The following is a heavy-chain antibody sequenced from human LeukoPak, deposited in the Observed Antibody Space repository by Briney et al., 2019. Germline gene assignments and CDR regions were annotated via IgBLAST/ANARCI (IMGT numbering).Heavy chain of an antibody. CDR3: ARGFAGYYDSSGYYQGGAFDI. D-gene: IGHD3-22*01. CDR1: GYTFTGYY. V-gene: IGHV1-2*02. J-gene: IGHJ3*02. Sequence: GASVKVSCKASGYTFTGYYMHWVRQAPGQGLEWMGWINPNSGGTNYAQKFQGRVTMTRDTSISTAYMELSRLRSDDTAVYYCARGFAGYYDSSGYYQGGAFDIWGQGTMVTVSS. CDR2: INPNSGGT.